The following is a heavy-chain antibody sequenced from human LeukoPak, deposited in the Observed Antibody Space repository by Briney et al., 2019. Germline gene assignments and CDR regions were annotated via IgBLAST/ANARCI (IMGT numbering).Heavy chain of an antibody. CDR2: ISGSGTT. D-gene: IGHD3-10*01. CDR3: AKDPMVRGSTYDY. Sequence: PGGSLRLSCAASGFTVSSNYMTWVRQAPGKGLEWVSSISGSGTTYYADSVKGRFTVSRDNSKNTLYLQVNSLRAEDTALYYCAKDPMVRGSTYDYWGQGTLVTVSS. V-gene: IGHV3-53*01. J-gene: IGHJ4*02. CDR1: GFTVSSNY.